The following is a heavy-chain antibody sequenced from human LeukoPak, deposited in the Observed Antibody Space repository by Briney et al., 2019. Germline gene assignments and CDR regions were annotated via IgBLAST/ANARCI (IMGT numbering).Heavy chain of an antibody. CDR2: ISSSSSTI. D-gene: IGHD3-9*01. CDR1: GFTFSSYS. Sequence: GGSLRLSCAASGFTFSSYSMNWVRQAPGKGLEWVSYISSSSSTIYYADSVKGRFTISRDNAKNSLYLQMNSLRAEDTAVYYCARGFGIYYDILGYYFDYWGQGTLVTVSS. J-gene: IGHJ4*02. CDR3: ARGFGIYYDILGYYFDY. V-gene: IGHV3-48*04.